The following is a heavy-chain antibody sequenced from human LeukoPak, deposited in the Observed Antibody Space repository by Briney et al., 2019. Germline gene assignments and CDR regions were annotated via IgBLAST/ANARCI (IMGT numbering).Heavy chain of an antibody. CDR2: IYHSGST. J-gene: IGHJ4*02. V-gene: IGHV4-38-2*01. Sequence: SETLSLTCAVSGYSISSGYYWGWIRQPPGKGLEWIGSIYHSGSTYYNPSLKSRVTISVDTSKNQFSLKLSSVTAADTAVYYCATALNYDSSGYYDYWGQGTLVIVSS. D-gene: IGHD3-22*01. CDR1: GYSISSGYY. CDR3: ATALNYDSSGYYDY.